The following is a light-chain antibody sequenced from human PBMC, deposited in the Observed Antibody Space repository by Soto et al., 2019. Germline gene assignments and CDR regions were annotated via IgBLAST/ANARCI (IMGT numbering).Light chain of an antibody. J-gene: IGKJ3*01. Sequence: DIQMTQSPSAMSASVGDRVNITCRASQGISNYLSWFQQKXGKFPKRLIYGASSLQGGVPSRFSGSGSGTDFTLTLSSLQHEDFATYYWQQANSFGPGTKVDI. CDR1: QGISNY. V-gene: IGKV1-17*03. CDR3: QQANS. CDR2: GAS.